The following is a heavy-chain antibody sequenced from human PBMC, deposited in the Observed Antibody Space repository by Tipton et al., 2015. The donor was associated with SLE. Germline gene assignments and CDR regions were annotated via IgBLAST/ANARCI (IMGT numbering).Heavy chain of an antibody. D-gene: IGHD3-10*01. CDR1: GLNVNNNQ. CDR2: IYSGGPR. CDR3: ARSLVRGVMTVGFDA. J-gene: IGHJ3*01. Sequence: GSLRLSCAASGLNVNNNQMSWVRQAPGKGLEWVSGIYSGGPRYYADSVKGRFAISRDNSKNTLNLQLNSLRDEDTAVYYCARSLVRGVMTVGFDAWGRGTLVIVSS. V-gene: IGHV3-53*01.